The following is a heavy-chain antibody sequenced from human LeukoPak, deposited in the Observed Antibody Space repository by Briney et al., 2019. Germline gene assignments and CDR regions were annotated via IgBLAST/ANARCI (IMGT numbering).Heavy chain of an antibody. D-gene: IGHD6-19*01. J-gene: IGHJ4*02. CDR2: ISAYNGNT. V-gene: IGHV1-18*01. CDR3: RSGWYGSGTDY. Sequence: AAVKVSCKASGYTFTSYGISWGRQAPGQGLEWMGWISAYNGNTNYAQKLQGRVTMTTDTSTSTAYMELRSLRSDHTAVYYCRSGWYGSGTDYWGQGTLVTVSS. CDR1: GYTFTSYG.